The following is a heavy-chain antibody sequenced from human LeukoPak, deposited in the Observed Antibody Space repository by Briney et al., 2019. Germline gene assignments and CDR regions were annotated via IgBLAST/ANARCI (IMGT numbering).Heavy chain of an antibody. Sequence: PGRSLRLSCAASGFTFSSYSMNWVRQAPGKGLEWVSSISSSSSYIYYADSVKGRFTISRDNAKNSLYLQMNSLRAEDTAVYYCARALGYYDSSGYFYWGQGTLVTVSS. CDR3: ARALGYYDSSGYFY. CDR2: ISSSSSYI. CDR1: GFTFSSYS. D-gene: IGHD3-22*01. J-gene: IGHJ4*02. V-gene: IGHV3-21*01.